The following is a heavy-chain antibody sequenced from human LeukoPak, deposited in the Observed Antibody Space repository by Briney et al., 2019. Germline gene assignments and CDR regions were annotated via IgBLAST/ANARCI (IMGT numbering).Heavy chain of an antibody. CDR2: IYYTGST. CDR3: AREFYYDSSFSVDI. CDR1: GGSIINYY. J-gene: IGHJ3*02. D-gene: IGHD3-22*01. Sequence: SETLSLTCTVSGGSIINYYWSWIRQPPGKGREWIGYIYYTGSTGYNASLKSRVTILVDTSKNQFSLKLSSVSAADTAVYYCAREFYYDSSFSVDIWGQGAMVSVSS. V-gene: IGHV4-59*01.